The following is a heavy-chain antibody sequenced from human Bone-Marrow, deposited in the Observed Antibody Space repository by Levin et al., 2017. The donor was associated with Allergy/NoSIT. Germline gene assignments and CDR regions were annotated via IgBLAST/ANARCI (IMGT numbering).Heavy chain of an antibody. J-gene: IGHJ5*01. V-gene: IGHV3-21*06. Sequence: GGSLRLSCLASGFSLGDYTVNWVRQAPGKGLEWISSISGSSSYVFYADSIKGRFTVSRDNAQNSLYLQMDRLTPEDTAVYFCARDQDHGFLSPFGWFVSWGQGALVSVSS. CDR2: ISGSSSYV. CDR3: ARDQDHGFLSPFGWFVS. D-gene: IGHD3-3*01. CDR1: GFSLGDYT.